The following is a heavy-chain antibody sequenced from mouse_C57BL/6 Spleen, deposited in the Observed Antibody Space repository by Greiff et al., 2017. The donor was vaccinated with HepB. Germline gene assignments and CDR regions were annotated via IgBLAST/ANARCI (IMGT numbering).Heavy chain of an antibody. CDR1: GYTFTSYW. V-gene: IGHV1-52*01. J-gene: IGHJ2*01. CDR2: IDPSDSET. Sequence: VQLVESGPELVKPGASVKLSCKASGYTFTSYWMHWVKQRPIQGLEWIGNIDPSDSETHYNQKFKDKATLTVDKSSSTAYMQLSSLTSEDSAVYYCARGGYGEYFDYWGQGTTLTVSS. CDR3: ARGGYGEYFDY. D-gene: IGHD2-2*01.